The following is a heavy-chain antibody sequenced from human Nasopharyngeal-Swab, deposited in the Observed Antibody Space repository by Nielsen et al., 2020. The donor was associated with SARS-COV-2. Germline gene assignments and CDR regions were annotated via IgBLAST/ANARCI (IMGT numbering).Heavy chain of an antibody. D-gene: IGHD2-2*01. CDR1: GGTFSSYA. V-gene: IGHV1-69*06. CDR3: ARPIGGPGEYQLHGSYYYYGMDV. CDR2: IIPIFGTA. J-gene: IGHJ6*02. Sequence: SVKVSCKASGGTFSSYAISWVRQAPGQGLEWMGGIIPIFGTANYAQKFQGRVTITADKSTSTAYMELSNLRSEDTAVYYCARPIGGPGEYQLHGSYYYYGMDVWGQGTTVTVSS.